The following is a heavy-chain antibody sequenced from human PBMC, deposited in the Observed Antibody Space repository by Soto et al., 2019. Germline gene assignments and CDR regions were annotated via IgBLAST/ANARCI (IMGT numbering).Heavy chain of an antibody. D-gene: IGHD2-15*01. Sequence: QVQLVESGGGVVQPGNSLRLSCAASGFTFKNHGIHWVRQGPGKGLEWVALVSYLGSEKYYIDSVKGRFSVSRDNSKNTVYLQMNSRRPEDTAVYYCAKDRLLRTYYFDYWGQGTRVTVSS. CDR3: AKDRLLRTYYFDY. J-gene: IGHJ4*02. V-gene: IGHV3-30*18. CDR2: VSYLGSEK. CDR1: GFTFKNHG.